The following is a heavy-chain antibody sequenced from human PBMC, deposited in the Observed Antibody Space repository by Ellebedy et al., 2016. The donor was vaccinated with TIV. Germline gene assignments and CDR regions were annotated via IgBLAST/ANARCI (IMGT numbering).Heavy chain of an antibody. J-gene: IGHJ6*03. V-gene: IGHV3-11*01. D-gene: IGHD6-6*01. CDR2: ISSSGSTI. Sequence: GESLKISXAASGFTFSDYYMSWIRQAPGKGLEWVSYISSSGSTIYYADSVKGRFTISRDNAKNSLYLQMNSLRAEDTAVYYCARDRQLVGYYYYMDVWGKGTTVTVSS. CDR3: ARDRQLVGYYYYMDV. CDR1: GFTFSDYY.